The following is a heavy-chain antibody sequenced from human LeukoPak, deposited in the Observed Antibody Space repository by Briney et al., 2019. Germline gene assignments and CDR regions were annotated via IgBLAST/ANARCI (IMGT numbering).Heavy chain of an antibody. Sequence: SETLSLTCAVYGGSITGYYWSWIRQPPGKGLEWIGYIYYSGSTNYHPSLKSRVTISVDTSKNQFSLKLSSVTAADTAVYYCARGGDTFDKWGQGTMVTVSS. CDR2: IYYSGST. CDR3: ARGGDTFDK. V-gene: IGHV4-59*01. CDR1: GGSITGYY. J-gene: IGHJ3*02. D-gene: IGHD5-18*01.